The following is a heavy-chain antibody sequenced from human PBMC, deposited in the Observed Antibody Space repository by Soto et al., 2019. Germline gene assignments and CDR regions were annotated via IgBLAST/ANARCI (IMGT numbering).Heavy chain of an antibody. V-gene: IGHV2-5*02. CDR3: AHRLYDSSGYSFEY. Sequence: QITLKESGPTLVKPTQTLTLTCTFSGFSLSTSGVGVGWIRQPPGKALEWLALIYWDDDKRYSPSLKSRLTKTKDTSKNQVVLTITNMDPVDTATYYCAHRLYDSSGYSFEYWGQGTLVTVSS. CDR2: IYWDDDK. J-gene: IGHJ4*02. D-gene: IGHD3-22*01. CDR1: GFSLSTSGVG.